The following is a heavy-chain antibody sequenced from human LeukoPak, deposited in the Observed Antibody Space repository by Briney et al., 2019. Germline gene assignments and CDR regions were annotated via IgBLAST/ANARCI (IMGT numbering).Heavy chain of an antibody. CDR3: ARDRGPTYSSFETIVWGL. Sequence: ASVKVSCKASGGTFSSYAISWVRQAPGQGLEWMGWISAYNGNTYYAQNFQGRVTMTTHTSTSTADMELRSLRSDDTAVYYCARDRGPTYSSFETIVWGLWGQGTLVTVSS. J-gene: IGHJ4*02. CDR2: ISAYNGNT. D-gene: IGHD6-6*01. V-gene: IGHV1-18*01. CDR1: GGTFSSYA.